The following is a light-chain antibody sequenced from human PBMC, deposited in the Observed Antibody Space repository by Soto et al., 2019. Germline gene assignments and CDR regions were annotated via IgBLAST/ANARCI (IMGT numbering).Light chain of an antibody. CDR1: QSVSSSY. CDR2: GTS. Sequence: EIVLTQSPGTLYLSPGERATLSCRASQSVSSSYLTWYQQKPGQAPRLLIYGTSSRATGIPDRFSGSGSGTDFTLTIISLEPEDFAVYYCQQYGNSPYSFGQGTKLEIK. CDR3: QQYGNSPYS. J-gene: IGKJ2*01. V-gene: IGKV3-20*01.